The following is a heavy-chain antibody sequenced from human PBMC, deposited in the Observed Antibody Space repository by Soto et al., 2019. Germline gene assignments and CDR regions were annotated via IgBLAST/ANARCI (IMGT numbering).Heavy chain of an antibody. D-gene: IGHD3-22*01. CDR2: ITATGDRT. J-gene: IGHJ4*02. CDR3: ATMNGYFEY. Sequence: GGSLRLSCADSGFRFSSYSMSWVRQTPGKGLEWVAAITATGDRTYYADSVTGRFTISRDNCKKTHYLQMTSLRAEDTAMYYCATMNGYFEYWGQGTPVTVSS. V-gene: IGHV3-23*01. CDR1: GFRFSSYS.